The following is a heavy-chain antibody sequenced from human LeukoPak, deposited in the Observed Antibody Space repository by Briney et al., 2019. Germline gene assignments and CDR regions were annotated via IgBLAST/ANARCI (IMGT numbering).Heavy chain of an antibody. J-gene: IGHJ3*02. CDR2: ISGSGGST. Sequence: GGSLRLSCAASGFTFSSYAMSWVRQAPGKGLEWVSAISGSGGSTYYADSVKGRFTISRDNSKNTLYLQMNNLRAEDTAVYYCAKDLYAYYDSSGYSAHAFDIWGQGTMVTVSS. CDR3: AKDLYAYYDSSGYSAHAFDI. CDR1: GFTFSSYA. D-gene: IGHD3-22*01. V-gene: IGHV3-23*01.